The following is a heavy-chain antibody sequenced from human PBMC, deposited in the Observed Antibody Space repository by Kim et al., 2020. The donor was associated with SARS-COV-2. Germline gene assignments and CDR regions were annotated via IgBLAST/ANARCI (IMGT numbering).Heavy chain of an antibody. V-gene: IGHV4-59*08. CDR1: RGSISNYY. CDR3: ARHVSSSWLFGY. Sequence: SETLSLTCTVSRGSISNYYWSWIRQPPGKGLEWIGFVYYIGSTNYNPSLKSRVTISVDTSKNHFSLKLRSVTAADTAVYYCARHVSSSWLFGYWGQGILVTVSS. CDR2: VYYIGST. D-gene: IGHD6-13*01. J-gene: IGHJ4*02.